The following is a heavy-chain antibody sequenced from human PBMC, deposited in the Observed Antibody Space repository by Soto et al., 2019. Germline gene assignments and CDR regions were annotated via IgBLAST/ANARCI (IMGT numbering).Heavy chain of an antibody. J-gene: IGHJ5*02. D-gene: IGHD3-10*01. CDR3: AREFQSVGFGSYLFDP. CDR2: IVPMFGTA. Sequence: ASVKVSCKASGSTFSSYAISWVRQAPGQGLEWMGGIVPMFGTAKYAQKFQGRVTITANESTSTAYMELSSLRSEDTAVYYCAREFQSVGFGSYLFDPWGQGTLVTVSS. V-gene: IGHV1-69*13. CDR1: GSTFSSYA.